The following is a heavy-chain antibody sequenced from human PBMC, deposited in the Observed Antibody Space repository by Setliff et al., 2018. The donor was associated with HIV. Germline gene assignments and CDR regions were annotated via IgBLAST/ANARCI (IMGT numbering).Heavy chain of an antibody. V-gene: IGHV4-34*01. D-gene: IGHD3-10*01. CDR2: INHSGST. CDR3: ARELLRSWDGSENSYKPYYFDY. CDR1: GGSFSSHY. Sequence: PSETLSLTCTVSGGSFSSHYWSWIRQPPGKGLEWIGEINHSGSTNYNPSLKRRVTISVDTSKNQFSLKLSSVTAADTAVYYCARELLRSWDGSENSYKPYYFDYWGQGTLVTVSS. J-gene: IGHJ4*02.